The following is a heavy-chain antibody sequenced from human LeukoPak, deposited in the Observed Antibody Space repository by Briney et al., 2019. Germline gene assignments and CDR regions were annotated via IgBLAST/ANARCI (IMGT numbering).Heavy chain of an antibody. J-gene: IGHJ4*02. D-gene: IGHD3-22*01. CDR2: IYHSGST. Sequence: SETLSLTCAVSGGSISSGGYSWSWIRQPPGKGLEWIGYIYHSGSTYYNPSLKSRVTISVDRSKNQFSLKLSSVTAADTAVYYCARVYYDSSGYPFDYWGQGTLVTVSS. CDR1: GGSISSGGYS. CDR3: ARVYYDSSGYPFDY. V-gene: IGHV4-30-2*01.